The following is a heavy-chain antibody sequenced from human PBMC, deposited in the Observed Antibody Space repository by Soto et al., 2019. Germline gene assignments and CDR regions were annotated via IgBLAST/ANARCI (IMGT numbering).Heavy chain of an antibody. Sequence: QVQLVQSGAEVKKPGSSVRVSCKASGDTFTFYSINWVRQAPGLGLEWMGRINPILSMSNYAQRFQGRVTMTENKTTHTAYMVRSMLRSEDTAMYYCASSYGSGYRAFDYWGQGALVTVSS. CDR1: GDTFTFYS. CDR2: INPILSMS. J-gene: IGHJ4*02. CDR3: ASSYGSGYRAFDY. D-gene: IGHD3-10*01. V-gene: IGHV1-69*02.